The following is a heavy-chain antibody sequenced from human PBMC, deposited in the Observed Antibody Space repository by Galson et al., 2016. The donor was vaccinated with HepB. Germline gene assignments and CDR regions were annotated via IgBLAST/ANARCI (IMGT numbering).Heavy chain of an antibody. CDR3: AREPYTVSPAV. CDR1: RLPFSDYA. V-gene: IGHV3-30-3*01. Sequence: SLRLSCATSRLPFSDYAMHWVRQAPDKGLEWVAVISHDGRSKSYADSVRGRFSVFRDNSKRTLYLEINSLRGDDTAIYYCAREPYTVSPAVWGQGTLVIVSS. CDR2: ISHDGRSK. J-gene: IGHJ4*02. D-gene: IGHD1-1*01.